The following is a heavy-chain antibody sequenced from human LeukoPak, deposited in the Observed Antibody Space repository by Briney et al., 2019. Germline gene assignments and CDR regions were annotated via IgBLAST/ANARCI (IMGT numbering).Heavy chain of an antibody. CDR2: INHIGST. V-gene: IGHV4-34*01. CDR1: GGSVSGYY. Sequence: KTSESLSLTCAVYGGSVSGYYWSWIRQPPGEGLEWIGEINHIGSTNYNPSLKGRVTISVDTSKNQFSLELSSVTAADTAVYYCARDRGYVYVWGSYRPFDYWGQGTLGTVSS. D-gene: IGHD3-16*02. CDR3: ARDRGYVYVWGSYRPFDY. J-gene: IGHJ4*02.